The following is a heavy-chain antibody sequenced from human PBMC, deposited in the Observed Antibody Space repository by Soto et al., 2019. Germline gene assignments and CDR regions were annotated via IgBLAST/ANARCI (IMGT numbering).Heavy chain of an antibody. D-gene: IGHD5-18*01. Sequence: EVQLVESGGGLVQPGGSLRLSCAASGFTFSSYWMHWVRQAPGKGLVWVSLIKSDGSTTNYADSVKGRFTISRDNAKNALYLQMNSLRAEYTAVYYCARDVGYSLTMWGQGTLVTVS. J-gene: IGHJ4*02. CDR2: IKSDGSTT. CDR1: GFTFSSYW. CDR3: ARDVGYSLTM. V-gene: IGHV3-74*01.